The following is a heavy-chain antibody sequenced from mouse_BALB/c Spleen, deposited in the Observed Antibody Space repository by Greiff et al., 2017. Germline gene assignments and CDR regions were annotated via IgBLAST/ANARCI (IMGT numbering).Heavy chain of an antibody. CDR1: GYTFTDYA. J-gene: IGHJ4*01. CDR2: ISTYYGDA. Sequence: VQLHQSGAELVRPGVSVKISCKGSGYTFTDYAMHWVKQSHAKSLEWIGVISTYYGDASYNQKFKGKATMTVDKSSSTAYMELARLTSEDSAIYYCARSLRTLMDYWGQGTSVTVSS. CDR3: ARSLRTLMDY. V-gene: IGHV1S137*01. D-gene: IGHD1-1*01.